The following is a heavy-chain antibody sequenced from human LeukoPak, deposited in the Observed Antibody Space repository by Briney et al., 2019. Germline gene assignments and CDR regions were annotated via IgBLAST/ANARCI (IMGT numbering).Heavy chain of an antibody. CDR2: ITAYDGDT. CDR3: ARDWQLPSGPDVFDI. Sequence: ASVKVSCKASGFSFPSYGISWVRQAPGQGLEWVGWITAYDGDTNYAEKFQGRVTMATDTSTSTASMELWSLRSDDTAVYYCARDWQLPSGPDVFDIWGQGTVVTVSS. D-gene: IGHD1-1*01. CDR1: GFSFPSYG. J-gene: IGHJ3*02. V-gene: IGHV1-18*01.